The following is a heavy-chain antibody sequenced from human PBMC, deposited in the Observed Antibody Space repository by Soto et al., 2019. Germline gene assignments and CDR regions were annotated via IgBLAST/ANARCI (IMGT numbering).Heavy chain of an antibody. CDR2: ISGKNGNT. Sequence: QGQLVQSGAEVKKPGASVKVSCKASGYAFISHGMSWVGQAPGQGLEWMGWISGKNGNTKFAQKFQGRVTLTTDTSTSTAYMEVRSLRTDDTAVYYCARVSSSIVVVPDYGMDVWGQGTTVTVSS. CDR3: ARVSSSIVVVPDYGMDV. CDR1: GYAFISHG. D-gene: IGHD2-2*01. J-gene: IGHJ6*02. V-gene: IGHV1-18*04.